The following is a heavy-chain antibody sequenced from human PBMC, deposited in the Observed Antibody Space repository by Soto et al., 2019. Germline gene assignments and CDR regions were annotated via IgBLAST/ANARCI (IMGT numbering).Heavy chain of an antibody. J-gene: IGHJ4*02. Sequence: PGGSLRLSCAASGFTFSNAWMNWVRQAPGKGLEWVGRIKSKTDGGTTDYAAPVKGRFTISRDDSKNTLYLQMNSLKTEDTAVYYCTTAGTMVRGVIISRRGGFLDYWGQGTLVTVSS. CDR2: IKSKTDGGTT. V-gene: IGHV3-15*07. CDR3: TTAGTMVRGVIISRRGGFLDY. D-gene: IGHD3-10*01. CDR1: GFTFSNAW.